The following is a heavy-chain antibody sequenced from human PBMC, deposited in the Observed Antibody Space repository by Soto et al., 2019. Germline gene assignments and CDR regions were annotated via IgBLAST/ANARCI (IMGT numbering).Heavy chain of an antibody. Sequence: EVQLVESGGGLVQPGGSLRLSCAASGFTFSKFWMSWVRQAPGKGLEWVATIKQDGSAKYFVDSVNGRFTISRYNAKNSLYLQMNSLRXEDXAVXYCARYYDFWSDLTYFNYWGQGTLVTVSS. V-gene: IGHV3-7*01. CDR1: GFTFSKFW. CDR3: ARYYDFWSDLTYFNY. CDR2: IKQDGSAK. J-gene: IGHJ4*02. D-gene: IGHD3-3*01.